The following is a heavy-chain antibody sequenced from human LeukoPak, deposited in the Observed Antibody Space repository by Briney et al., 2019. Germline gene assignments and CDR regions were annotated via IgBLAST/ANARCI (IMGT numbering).Heavy chain of an antibody. CDR1: GFPFSSYG. CDR3: ASSLPQGFDY. V-gene: IGHV3-33*08. CDR2: IWYDGSNK. J-gene: IGHJ4*02. Sequence: PGRSLRLSCAASGFPFSSYGMHWVRQAPGKGLEWVAVIWYDGSNKYYADSVKGRFTISRDNSKNTLYLQMNSLRAEDTAVYYCASSLPQGFDYWGQGTLVTVSS.